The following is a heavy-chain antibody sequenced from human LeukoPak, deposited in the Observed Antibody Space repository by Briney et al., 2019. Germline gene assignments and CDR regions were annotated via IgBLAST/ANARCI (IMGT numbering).Heavy chain of an antibody. Sequence: SETLSLTCTVSGGSISSYYWSWIRQPPGKGLEWIGYIYCSGSTNYNPSLKSRVTISVDTSKNQFSLKLSSVTAADTAVYYCAGTMVRGVTAYGMDVWGQGTTVTVSS. V-gene: IGHV4-59*08. CDR1: GGSISSYY. CDR3: AGTMVRGVTAYGMDV. J-gene: IGHJ6*02. CDR2: IYCSGST. D-gene: IGHD3-10*01.